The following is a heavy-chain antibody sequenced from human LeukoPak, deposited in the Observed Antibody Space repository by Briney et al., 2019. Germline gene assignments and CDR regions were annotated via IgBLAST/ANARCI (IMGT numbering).Heavy chain of an antibody. CDR3: ARSVRGGQQRDYYYYYMGV. Sequence: TSETLSLTCTVSGGSISSYYWSWIRQPPGKGLEWIGHLYYSGSTNYNPSLKSRVTISVDTSKNQFSLKLSSVTAADTAVYYCARSVRGGQQRDYYYYYMGVWGKGTTVTVSS. CDR1: GGSISSYY. V-gene: IGHV4-59*01. CDR2: LYYSGST. D-gene: IGHD6-13*01. J-gene: IGHJ6*03.